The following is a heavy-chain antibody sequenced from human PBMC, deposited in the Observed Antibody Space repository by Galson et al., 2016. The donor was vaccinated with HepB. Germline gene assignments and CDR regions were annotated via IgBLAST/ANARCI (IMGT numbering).Heavy chain of an antibody. D-gene: IGHD5-18*01. CDR3: AGVDTAMVIDY. Sequence: PALVKPTQTLTLTCTVSGFTLSNVRMGVSRIRQPPGKALEWLAHISSNDEKSYRTTLKSRLTISKDTSKSQVVLTMTNMDPMDTGTYYCAGVDTAMVIDYWGQGTLVTVSS. J-gene: IGHJ4*02. CDR2: ISSNDEK. CDR1: GFTLSNVRMG. V-gene: IGHV2-26*01.